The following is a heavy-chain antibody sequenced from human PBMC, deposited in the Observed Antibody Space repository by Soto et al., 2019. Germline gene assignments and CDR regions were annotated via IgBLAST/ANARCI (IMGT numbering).Heavy chain of an antibody. CDR2: ISPTSEYI. V-gene: IGHV3-21*01. J-gene: IGHJ4*02. Sequence: GGALRVSCAASGFSFSRHSMNWVRQAPGKGLEWVSSISPTSEYIYHADSVKGRFTISRDNAENSLYLQMDSLRADDTAVYYCARKSYYVDSGFYDFWGQGA. CDR1: GFSFSRHS. D-gene: IGHD3-22*01. CDR3: ARKSYYVDSGFYDF.